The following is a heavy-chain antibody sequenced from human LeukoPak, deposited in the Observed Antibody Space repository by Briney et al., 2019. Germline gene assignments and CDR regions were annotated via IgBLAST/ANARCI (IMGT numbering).Heavy chain of an antibody. J-gene: IGHJ3*02. CDR2: IYYSGNT. CDR1: GDSISSSNSY. CDR3: ARRLSTRRYYVGAFDI. V-gene: IGHV4-39*07. Sequence: SETLSLTCTVSGDSISSSNSYWGWIRQPPGKGLEWIGSIYYSGNTYYNASLKSRVTISVDTSKNQFSLKLSSVTAADTAVYYCARRLSTRRYYVGAFDIWGQGTMVTVSS. D-gene: IGHD3-10*02.